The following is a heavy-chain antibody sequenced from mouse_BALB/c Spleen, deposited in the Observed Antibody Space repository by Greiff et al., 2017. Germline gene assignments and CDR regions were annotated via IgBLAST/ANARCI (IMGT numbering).Heavy chain of an antibody. CDR1: GFTFSNYW. V-gene: IGHV6-6*02. J-gene: IGHJ1*01. CDR2: IRLKSNNYAT. D-gene: IGHD2-3*01. Sequence: EVKVEESGGGLVQPGGSMKLSCVASGFTFSNYWMNWVRQSPEKGLEWVAEIRLKSNNYATHYAESVKGRFTISRDDSKSSVYLQMNNLRAEDTGIYYCTRPDGYYNWYFDVWGAGTTVTVSS. CDR3: TRPDGYYNWYFDV.